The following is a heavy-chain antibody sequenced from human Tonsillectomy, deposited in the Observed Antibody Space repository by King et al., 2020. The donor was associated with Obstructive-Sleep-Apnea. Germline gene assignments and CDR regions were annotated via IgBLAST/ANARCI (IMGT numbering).Heavy chain of an antibody. CDR2: IYYSGST. D-gene: IGHD1-26*01. V-gene: IGHV4-31*03. Sequence: QLQESGPGLVKPSQTLSLTCTVSGGSISSGGYYWSWIRQHPGKGLDWIGYIYYSGSTYSNPSLKSRGTISVDTSKNQFSLKLSSVTAADTAVYYCARAGSWETVPDFDYWGQGTLVTVSS. J-gene: IGHJ4*02. CDR3: ARAGSWETVPDFDY. CDR1: GGSISSGGYY.